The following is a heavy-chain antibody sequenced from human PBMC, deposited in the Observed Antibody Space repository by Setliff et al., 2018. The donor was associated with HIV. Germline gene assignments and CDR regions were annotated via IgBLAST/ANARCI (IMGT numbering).Heavy chain of an antibody. CDR3: ARVRLYNNALDY. CDR1: GFTFSSNW. CDR2: IYSDGST. V-gene: IGHV3-66*02. D-gene: IGHD1-20*01. Sequence: GGSLRLSCAASGFTFSSNWMHWVRQAPGKGLEWVSTIYSDGSTYHADSVKGRFTLSRDTSKNTLSLQMNTLRPEDTAVYYCARVRLYNNALDYWGQGTLVTVSS. J-gene: IGHJ4*02.